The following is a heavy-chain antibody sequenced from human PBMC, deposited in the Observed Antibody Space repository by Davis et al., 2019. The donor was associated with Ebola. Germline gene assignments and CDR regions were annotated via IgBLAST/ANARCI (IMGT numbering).Heavy chain of an antibody. CDR1: GYTFSAYG. CDR2: ISAYNGNT. V-gene: IGHV1-18*01. J-gene: IGHJ4*02. CDR3: ARGGITIFGVFDY. D-gene: IGHD3-3*01. Sequence: ASVKVSCKASGYTFSAYGINWVRQAPGQGLEWMGWISAYNGNTNYAQKFQGRVTITRDTSASTAYMELSSLRSEDTAVYYCARGGITIFGVFDYWGQGTLVTVSS.